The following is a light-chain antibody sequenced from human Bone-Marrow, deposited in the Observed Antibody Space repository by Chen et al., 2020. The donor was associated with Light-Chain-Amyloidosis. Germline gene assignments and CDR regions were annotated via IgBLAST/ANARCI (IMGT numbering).Light chain of an antibody. J-gene: IGLJ3*02. CDR3: QSYQGSSQGV. CDR2: EDD. V-gene: IGLV6-57*01. CDR1: SGSIATNY. Sequence: NFMLTQPHSVSESPGKTVIISCTRSSGSIATNYVQWYQQRPGSSPTTVIYEDDQRPSGVPDRFSGSIDRSSNSASLTISGLQTEDEADYYCQSYQGSSQGVFGGGTKLTVL.